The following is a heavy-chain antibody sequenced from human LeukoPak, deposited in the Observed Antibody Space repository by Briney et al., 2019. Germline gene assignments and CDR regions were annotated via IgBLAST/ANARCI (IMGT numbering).Heavy chain of an antibody. CDR3: ARSASEYGVSYYYMDV. Sequence: GGSLRLSCAASGFTFSSYAMHWVRQAPGKGLEWVAVISYDGSNKYYADSVKGRFTISRDNAKNSLYLQMNSLRAEDTAVYYCARSASEYGVSYYYMDVWGKGTTVTISS. V-gene: IGHV3-30*04. J-gene: IGHJ6*03. D-gene: IGHD2/OR15-2a*01. CDR1: GFTFSSYA. CDR2: ISYDGSNK.